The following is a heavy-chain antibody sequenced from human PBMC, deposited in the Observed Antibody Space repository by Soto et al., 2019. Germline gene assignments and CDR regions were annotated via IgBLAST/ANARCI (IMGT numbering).Heavy chain of an antibody. J-gene: IGHJ6*02. V-gene: IGHV3-53*01. CDR3: AREGHTYYYGSGPLDV. Sequence: EVQLVESGGGLIQPGGSLRLSCAASGFTVSSNYMSWVRQAPGKGPEWVSVIHSGGNTYYADSVKGRFTISRDNSKNTLYPQMNSLGAEDTAVYYCAREGHTYYYGSGPLDVWGQGTTVTVSS. CDR1: GFTVSSNY. D-gene: IGHD3-10*01. CDR2: IHSGGNT.